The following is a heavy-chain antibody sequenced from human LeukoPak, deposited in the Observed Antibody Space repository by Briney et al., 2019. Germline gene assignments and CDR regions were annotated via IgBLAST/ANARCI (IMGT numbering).Heavy chain of an antibody. CDR1: VDTFTGYY. CDR3: AIMLTGYIGGAFDI. CDR2: INPNSGGT. V-gene: IGHV1-2*02. D-gene: IGHD3-9*01. Sequence: GASVKGSCKASVDTFTGYYMHWVRQAPGQELEWMGWINPNSGGTNYAQKFQGRVTMTRDTSISTAYMELSRLRADDTAVYYCAIMLTGYIGGAFDIWGQGTMVAVSS. J-gene: IGHJ3*02.